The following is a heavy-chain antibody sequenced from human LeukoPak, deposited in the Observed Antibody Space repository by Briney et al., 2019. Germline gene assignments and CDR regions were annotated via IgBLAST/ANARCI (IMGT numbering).Heavy chain of an antibody. CDR1: GFTFSSYW. CDR2: IKQDGSER. V-gene: IGHV3-7*03. CDR3: AKDQALSLSSSRALDY. J-gene: IGHJ4*02. D-gene: IGHD2-2*01. Sequence: GGSRRLSCAASGFTFSSYWMSWVRQAPGKGLEWVAIIKQDGSERYYVDSVKGRFTISRDNAKNSLYLQMNSLRAEDTALYYCAKDQALSLSSSRALDYWGQGTLVTVSS.